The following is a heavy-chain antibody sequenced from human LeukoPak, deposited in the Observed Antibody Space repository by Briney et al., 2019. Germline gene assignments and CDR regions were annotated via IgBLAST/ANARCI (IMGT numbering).Heavy chain of an antibody. V-gene: IGHV1-69*15. Sequence: SVKVSCKASGGTHNNYAITWVRQAPGQGLEWVGRILPVFGTSNYAQRFQGRVTITADESTGTTYMELSSLRSEDTAVYYCARDHRGFYYGSGNYYYLDVWGKGTTVTVSS. CDR1: GGTHNNYA. J-gene: IGHJ6*03. D-gene: IGHD3-10*01. CDR3: ARDHRGFYYGSGNYYYLDV. CDR2: ILPVFGTS.